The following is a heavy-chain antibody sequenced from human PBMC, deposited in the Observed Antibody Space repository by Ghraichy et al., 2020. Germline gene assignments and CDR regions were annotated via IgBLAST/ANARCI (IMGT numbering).Heavy chain of an antibody. V-gene: IGHV1-8*01. J-gene: IGHJ4*02. CDR3: ARAPLRYFDWLYYFDY. CDR1: GYTFTSYD. Sequence: ASVKVSCKASGYTFTSYDINWVRQATGQGLEWMGWMNPNSGNTGYAQKFQGRVTMTRNTSISTAYMELSSLRSEDTAVYYCARAPLRYFDWLYYFDYWGQGTLVTVSS. D-gene: IGHD3-9*01. CDR2: MNPNSGNT.